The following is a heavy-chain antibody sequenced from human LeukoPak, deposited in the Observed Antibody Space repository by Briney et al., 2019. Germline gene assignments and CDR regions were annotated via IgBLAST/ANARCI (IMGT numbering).Heavy chain of an antibody. CDR1: GFTFSSYS. J-gene: IGHJ3*02. V-gene: IGHV3-21*01. D-gene: IGHD3-3*01. CDR3: AKLDLLEWPDAFDI. CDR2: ISSSSSYI. Sequence: GGSLRLSCAASGFTFSSYSMNWVRQAPGKGLEWVSSISSSSSYIYYADSVKGRLTISRDNAKNSLYLQMNSLRAEDTAVYYCAKLDLLEWPDAFDIWGQGTMVTVSS.